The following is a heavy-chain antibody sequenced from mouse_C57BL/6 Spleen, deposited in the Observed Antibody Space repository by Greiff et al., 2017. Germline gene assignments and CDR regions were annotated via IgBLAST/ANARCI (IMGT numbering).Heavy chain of an antibody. J-gene: IGHJ1*03. D-gene: IGHD1-1*01. CDR2: IYPGDGDT. Sequence: VQGVESGPELVKPGASVKISCKASGYAFSSSWMNWVKQRPGKGLEWIGRIYPGDGDTNYNGKFKGKATLTADKSSSTAYMQLSSLTSEDSAVYFCARYDYGSSWYFDVWGTGTTVTVSS. CDR3: ARYDYGSSWYFDV. CDR1: GYAFSSSW. V-gene: IGHV1-82*01.